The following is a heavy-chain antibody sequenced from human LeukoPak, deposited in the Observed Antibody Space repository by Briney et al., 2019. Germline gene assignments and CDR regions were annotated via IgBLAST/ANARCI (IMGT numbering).Heavy chain of an antibody. CDR3: ARPRTSLAGGDH. D-gene: IGHD1-1*01. Sequence: GVSLRLSCTASGFSFSTSWMSWVRQTPGKALEWVSNVKKDGTEQYYVCCVKTRSTISTDNAQNSLYLQLNSLIVEHTAVYYCARPRTSLAGGDHWGQGTLVTVSS. CDR1: GFSFSTSW. J-gene: IGHJ4*02. CDR2: VKKDGTEQ. V-gene: IGHV3-7*01.